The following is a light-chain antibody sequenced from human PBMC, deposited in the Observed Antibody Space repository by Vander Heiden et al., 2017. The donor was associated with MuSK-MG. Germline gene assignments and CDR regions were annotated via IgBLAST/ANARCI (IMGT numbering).Light chain of an antibody. V-gene: IGLV2-11*01. J-gene: IGLJ1*01. CDR1: SSDVGGYAY. Sequence: QSALTQPRSVSGSPGQSVTNSCNGTSSDVGGYAYVYCYQQHPGKAPNLMCYDFSKRPSVVPDRFSGSKAGNTASLTISVLQAEDEADYYCCSYAGSYTYVFGTGTKVTVL. CDR3: CSYAGSYTYV. CDR2: DFS.